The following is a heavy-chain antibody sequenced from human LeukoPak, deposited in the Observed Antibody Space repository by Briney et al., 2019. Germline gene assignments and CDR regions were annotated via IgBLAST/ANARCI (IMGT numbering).Heavy chain of an antibody. Sequence: SETLSLTCAVYGGSFSGYYWSWLRQPPGKGLEWIGEINHSGSTNYNPSLKSRVTISVGTSKNQFSLKLSSVTAADTAVYYCARRRGYSGYGNYYFDYWGQGTLVTVSS. V-gene: IGHV4-34*01. J-gene: IGHJ4*02. D-gene: IGHD5-12*01. CDR2: INHSGST. CDR1: GGSFSGYY. CDR3: ARRRGYSGYGNYYFDY.